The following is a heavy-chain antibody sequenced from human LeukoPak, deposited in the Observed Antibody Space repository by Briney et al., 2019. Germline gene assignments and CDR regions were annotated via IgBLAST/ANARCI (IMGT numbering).Heavy chain of an antibody. CDR2: IYNSKPT. V-gene: IGHV4-59*08. CDR3: ARQGGYASPFDY. Sequence: PSATLSLTCTVSGDFIGSYYWSCIRQPPGKWLGWIGNIYNSKPTNYNPSLKSRVTIAVESPKQQFSPKLISVTAADRAVYYCARQGGYASPFDYWGEGTLVTVSS. CDR1: GDFIGSYY. J-gene: IGHJ4*02. D-gene: IGHD5-12*01.